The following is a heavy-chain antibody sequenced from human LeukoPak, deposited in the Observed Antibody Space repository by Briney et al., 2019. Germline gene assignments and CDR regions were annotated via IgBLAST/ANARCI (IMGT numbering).Heavy chain of an antibody. CDR3: ARGLRGYCSSTSCKGGFDP. D-gene: IGHD2-2*01. J-gene: IGHJ5*02. CDR1: GRSFSGYY. CDR2: INHSGST. Sequence: SETLSLTCAVYGRSFSGYYWSWIRQPPGKGLEWIGEINHSGSTNYNPSLKSRVTISVDTSKNQFSLKLSSVTAADTAVYYCARGLRGYCSSTSCKGGFDPWGQGTLVTVSS. V-gene: IGHV4-34*01.